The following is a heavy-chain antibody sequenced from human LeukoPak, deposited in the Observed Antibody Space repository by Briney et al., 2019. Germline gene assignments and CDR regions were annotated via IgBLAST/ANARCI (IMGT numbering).Heavy chain of an antibody. CDR1: RFIFSSYA. CDR3: ARVVKTMVSGKLFDY. Sequence: PTGRSLRLSCAGSRFIFSSYAMHWVRQAPGKGLEWVAVISYDGSNKYYADSVKGRFTISRDNSKNTLYLQMDSLRTEDTAVYYCARVVKTMVSGKLFDYWGQGTLVTVSS. CDR2: ISYDGSNK. V-gene: IGHV3-30-3*01. D-gene: IGHD3-10*01. J-gene: IGHJ4*02.